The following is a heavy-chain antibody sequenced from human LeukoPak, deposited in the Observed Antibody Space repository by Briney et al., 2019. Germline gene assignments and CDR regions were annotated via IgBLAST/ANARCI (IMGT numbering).Heavy chain of an antibody. V-gene: IGHV3-74*01. CDR3: ARVGLYDSSDY. J-gene: IGHJ4*02. D-gene: IGHD3-9*01. CDR1: GFTFSNFW. CDR2: ISNDGSNT. Sequence: GGSLRLSCAASGFTFSNFWMYWVRQPPGKGLVWVSRISNDGSNTNYADSVKGRFTISRDNAKNTLYLQMDSLRAEDTAIYYCARVGLYDSSDYWGQGTLVTVSS.